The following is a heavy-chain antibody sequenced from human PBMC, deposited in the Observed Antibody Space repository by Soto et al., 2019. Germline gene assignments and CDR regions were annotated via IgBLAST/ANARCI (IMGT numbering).Heavy chain of an antibody. CDR3: ASSSTFYDY. J-gene: IGHJ4*02. CDR2: ISSSSDTI. Sequence: EVQVVESGGDLVQPGGSLRLSCAPSGFTLPGYSMNWVRQAPGKGLEWVSYISSSSDTIYYADSVKGRFTISRDNAKNLLYLQMKSLRAEDTAVYYCASSSTFYDYWGQGTPVTVSS. V-gene: IGHV3-48*01. D-gene: IGHD6-6*01. CDR1: GFTLPGYS.